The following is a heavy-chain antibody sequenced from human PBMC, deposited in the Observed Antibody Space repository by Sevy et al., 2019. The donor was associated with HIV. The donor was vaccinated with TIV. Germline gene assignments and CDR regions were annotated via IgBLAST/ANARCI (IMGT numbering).Heavy chain of an antibody. Sequence: GGSLRLSCVASGFTFSKYSMSWVRQPPGKGLEWVSTLSFGCGEINHADSVKGRFTISRDNSKNSLYLQMNNLRAEDTAVYYCAWEGCTKPHDFWGQGTLVTVSS. J-gene: IGHJ4*02. D-gene: IGHD2-8*01. CDR2: LSFGCGEI. V-gene: IGHV3-23*01. CDR3: AWEGCTKPHDF. CDR1: GFTFSKYS.